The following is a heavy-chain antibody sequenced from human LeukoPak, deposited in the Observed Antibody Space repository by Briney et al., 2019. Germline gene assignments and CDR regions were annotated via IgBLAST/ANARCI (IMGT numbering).Heavy chain of an antibody. CDR1: GFTFSDYY. J-gene: IGHJ4*02. CDR2: ISSSGSTT. D-gene: IGHD6-13*01. Sequence: KPGGSLRLSCAASGFTFSDYYMSWIRQAPGKGLEWVSYISSSGSTTYYADSVKGRFTISRDNSKNTLYLQMNSLRAEDTAVYYCAKVGVIAAAGNFDYWGQGTLVTVSS. V-gene: IGHV3-11*01. CDR3: AKVGVIAAAGNFDY.